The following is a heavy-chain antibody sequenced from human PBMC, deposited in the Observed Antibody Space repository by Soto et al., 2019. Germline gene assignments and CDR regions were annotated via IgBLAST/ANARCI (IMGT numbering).Heavy chain of an antibody. D-gene: IGHD1-26*01. V-gene: IGHV1-46*01. Sequence: QVQLVQSGAEVKKPGASVKVSCKASGYTFTSCYIHWVRQAPGQGLEWMGIINPSAGSTSYAQKFQGRVTMTRDTSTSTVYMELSSLRSGDTAVYYCARADKGGSYWGQGTLLTVSS. CDR1: GYTFTSCY. CDR3: ARADKGGSY. J-gene: IGHJ4*02. CDR2: INPSAGST.